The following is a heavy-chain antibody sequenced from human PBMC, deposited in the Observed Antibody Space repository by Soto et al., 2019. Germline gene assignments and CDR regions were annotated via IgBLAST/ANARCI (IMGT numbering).Heavy chain of an antibody. D-gene: IGHD6-19*01. J-gene: IGHJ4*02. Sequence: PSETLCLTGAVYGGSFSAYYWSWIRQPPGKGLEWIGEINHSGSTNYNPSLKSRVTISVDTSKNQFSLKLSSVTAADTAVYYCARGGIAVAGTARKIDYWGQGNLLTVSA. CDR1: GGSFSAYY. V-gene: IGHV4-34*01. CDR2: INHSGST. CDR3: ARGGIAVAGTARKIDY.